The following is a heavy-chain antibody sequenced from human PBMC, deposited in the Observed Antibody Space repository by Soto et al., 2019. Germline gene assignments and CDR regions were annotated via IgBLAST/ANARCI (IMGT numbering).Heavy chain of an antibody. Sequence: GGSLRLSCAASGFTFDDFAMHWVRQAPGKGLEWVSGITWNSGDITYTGSVKGRFSISRDNAENSLYLHMNSLRPEDTAYYYCARSRGLAGRPLDLWGQGTLVTV. CDR2: ITWNSGDI. D-gene: IGHD6-6*01. CDR1: GFTFDDFA. V-gene: IGHV3-9*01. CDR3: ARSRGLAGRPLDL. J-gene: IGHJ5*02.